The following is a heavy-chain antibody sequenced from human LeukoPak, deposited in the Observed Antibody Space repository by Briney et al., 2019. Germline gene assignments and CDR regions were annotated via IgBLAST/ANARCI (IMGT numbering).Heavy chain of an antibody. CDR3: ARLLGYCSSTSCRNYYYYYYMDV. CDR2: INHSGST. CDR1: GGSFSGYY. Sequence: PSETLSFTCAVYGGSFSGYYWSWIRQPPGKGLEWIGEINHSGSTNYNPSLKSRVTISVDTSKNQFSLKLSSVTAADTAVYYCARLLGYCSSTSCRNYYYYYYMDVWGKGTTVTVSS. V-gene: IGHV4-34*01. J-gene: IGHJ6*03. D-gene: IGHD2-2*01.